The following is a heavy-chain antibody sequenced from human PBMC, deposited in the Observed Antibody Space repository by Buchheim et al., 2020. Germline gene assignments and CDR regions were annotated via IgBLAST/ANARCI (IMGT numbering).Heavy chain of an antibody. J-gene: IGHJ4*02. CDR3: ARLNVLSRRHFDY. CDR1: GGSITGYY. D-gene: IGHD2-8*01. V-gene: IGHV4-59*01. Sequence: QVQLQESGPGLLKPSETLSLTCRVSGGSITGYYWSWIRQAPGKGLECIGYIFYSGNTDYKPSLKSRVTMSEDSFKNQFSPWLTSVTAADTAVYYCARLNVLSRRHFDYWGQGIL. CDR2: IFYSGNT.